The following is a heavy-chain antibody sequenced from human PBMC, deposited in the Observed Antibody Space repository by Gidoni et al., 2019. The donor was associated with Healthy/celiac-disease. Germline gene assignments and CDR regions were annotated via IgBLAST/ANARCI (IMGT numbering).Heavy chain of an antibody. J-gene: IGHJ4*02. CDR1: GGSVSSGSYY. Sequence: QVQLQESGPGLVKPSETLSLTCTVSGGSVSSGSYYWSWIRQPPGKGLEWIGYIYYSGSTNYNPSLKSRVTISVDTSKNQFSLKLSSVTAADTAVYYCARLGGYSYGGFLGPDYWGQGTLVTVSS. CDR2: IYYSGST. D-gene: IGHD5-18*01. CDR3: ARLGGYSYGGFLGPDY. V-gene: IGHV4-61*01.